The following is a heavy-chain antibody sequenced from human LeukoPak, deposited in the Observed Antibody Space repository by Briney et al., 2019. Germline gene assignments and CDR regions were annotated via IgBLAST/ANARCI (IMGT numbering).Heavy chain of an antibody. CDR1: GGTFSSYA. V-gene: IGHV1-69*05. D-gene: IGHD2-2*01. CDR3: ARGYCSSTSCYRFDAFDI. J-gene: IGHJ3*02. CDR2: IIPIFGTA. Sequence: ASVKVSCKASGGTFSSYAISWVRQAPGQGLEWMGGIIPIFGTANYAQKFQGRVTITTDESTSTAYMELSSLRSEDTAVCYCARGYCSSTSCYRFDAFDIWGQGTMVTVSS.